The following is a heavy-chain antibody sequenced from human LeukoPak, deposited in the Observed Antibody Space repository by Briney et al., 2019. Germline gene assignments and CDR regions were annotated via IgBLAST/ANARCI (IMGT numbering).Heavy chain of an antibody. J-gene: IGHJ2*01. V-gene: IGHV4-38-2*02. D-gene: IGHD3-22*01. CDR1: GYSISSGYY. CDR3: ARAFNYYDSSGTRWYFDL. CDR2: IYTSGIT. Sequence: SETLSLTCTVSGYSISSGYYWGWIRQPPGKGLEWIGRIYTSGITNYNPSLKSRVTMSVATSKNQFSLRLRSVTAADTAVYYCARAFNYYDSSGTRWYFDLWGRGTLVTVSS.